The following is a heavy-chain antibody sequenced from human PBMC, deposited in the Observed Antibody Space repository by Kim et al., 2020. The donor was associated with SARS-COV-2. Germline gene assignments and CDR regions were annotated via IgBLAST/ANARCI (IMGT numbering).Heavy chain of an antibody. J-gene: IGHJ5*02. Sequence: TNYNPSLKSRVTISVGTSKNQFSLQLSSVTAADTAVYYCARRLPQNWFDPWGQGTLVTVSS. CDR3: ARRLPQNWFDP. CDR2: T. D-gene: IGHD2-21*01. V-gene: IGHV4-61*07.